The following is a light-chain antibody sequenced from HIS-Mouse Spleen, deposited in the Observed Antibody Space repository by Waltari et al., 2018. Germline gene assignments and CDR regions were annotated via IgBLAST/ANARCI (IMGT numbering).Light chain of an antibody. V-gene: IGLV2-14*03. CDR3: SSYTSSSTWV. J-gene: IGLJ3*02. CDR1: SSDVGGYNY. CDR2: YVS. Sequence: QSALTQPASVSGSPGQSITISCTGTSSDVGGYNYVSWYQQHPGKAPKRMICYVSNRPSGVYNGFSGSKSDNTASLTISGLQAEDEADYYCSSYTSSSTWVFGGGTKLTVL.